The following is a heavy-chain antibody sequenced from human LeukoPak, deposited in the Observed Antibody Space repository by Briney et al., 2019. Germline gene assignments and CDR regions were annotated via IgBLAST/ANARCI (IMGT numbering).Heavy chain of an antibody. CDR3: ARHNLHYYDSSGYNPWFDP. Sequence: SETLSLTCTVSGGSISSGDYYWSWIRQPPGKGLEWIGSIYYSGSTYYNPSLKSRVTISVDTSKNQFSLKLSSVTAADTAVYYCARHNLHYYDSSGYNPWFDPWGQGTLVTVSS. J-gene: IGHJ5*02. CDR1: GGSISSGDYY. CDR2: IYYSGST. V-gene: IGHV4-39*01. D-gene: IGHD3-22*01.